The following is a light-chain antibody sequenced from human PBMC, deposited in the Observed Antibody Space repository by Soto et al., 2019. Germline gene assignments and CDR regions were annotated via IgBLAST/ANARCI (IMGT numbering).Light chain of an antibody. J-gene: IGKJ4*01. CDR3: QQYGTSPLT. Sequence: EVVLTQSPGTLSLSPGERATLSCRASQSVTSSYLAWYQHKPGQAPRLLIYDASSRATGIPDRFSGSGSETDFTLTISRLEPEDFAVYYCQQYGTSPLTFGEGTKVAIK. CDR2: DAS. V-gene: IGKV3-20*01. CDR1: QSVTSSY.